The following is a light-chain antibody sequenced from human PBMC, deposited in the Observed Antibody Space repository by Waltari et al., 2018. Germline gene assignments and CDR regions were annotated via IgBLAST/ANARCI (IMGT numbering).Light chain of an antibody. J-gene: IGLJ1*01. CDR1: ALAKKY. V-gene: IGLV3-25*03. Sequence: SNELTQPPSVSVSPGQTARIPCSGDALAKKYSYWYQHKPGQAPVLVMYKDNERPPGIPKRFXGXSSGTTVFLTITGVQAEDEADYXCQSSGNSGSSPXVFGSGTRVTVL. CDR2: KDN. CDR3: QSSGNSGSSPXV.